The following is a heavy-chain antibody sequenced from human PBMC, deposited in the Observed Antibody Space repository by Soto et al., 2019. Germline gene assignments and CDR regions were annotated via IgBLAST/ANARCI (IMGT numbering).Heavy chain of an antibody. J-gene: IGHJ4*02. CDR3: AKVKYDSSGYYRNFDY. CDR1: GCTFSSYA. CDR2: IIPRFGTA. Sequence: SVKVSFKASGCTFSSYAISWVRQAPGQGLEWVGGIIPRFGTANYAQKFQGRVTITADESTSTAYMELSSLRSEDTAMYHCAKVKYDSSGYYRNFDYWGQGTLVTVSS. D-gene: IGHD3-22*01. V-gene: IGHV1-69*13.